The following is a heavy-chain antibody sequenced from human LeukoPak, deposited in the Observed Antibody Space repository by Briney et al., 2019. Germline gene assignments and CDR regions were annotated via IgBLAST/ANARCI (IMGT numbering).Heavy chain of an antibody. Sequence: ASVKVSCKACGYTFTGYYMHWVRQAPGQGLEWMGRINPNSGGTNYAQTLQGRVTMTRDTSISTAYMELSRLRSDDTAVYYCARDLPNWNPFDYWGQGTLVTVSS. CDR3: ARDLPNWNPFDY. V-gene: IGHV1-2*06. CDR1: GYTFTGYY. D-gene: IGHD1-20*01. J-gene: IGHJ4*02. CDR2: INPNSGGT.